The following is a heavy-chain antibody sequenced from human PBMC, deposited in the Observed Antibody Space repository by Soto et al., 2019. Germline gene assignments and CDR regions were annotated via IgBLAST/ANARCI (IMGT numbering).Heavy chain of an antibody. CDR1: GFTFSSYA. CDR3: AKDLDLYSSSTYFDY. J-gene: IGHJ4*02. V-gene: IGHV3-23*01. Sequence: EVQLLESGGGLVQPGGSLRLSCAASGFTFSSYAMSWVRQAPGKGLESVSAISGSGGSTYYAASVKGRFTISRDNSKNTLYLQMNSLRAEDTAVYYCAKDLDLYSSSTYFDYWGQGTLVTVSS. D-gene: IGHD6-6*01. CDR2: ISGSGGST.